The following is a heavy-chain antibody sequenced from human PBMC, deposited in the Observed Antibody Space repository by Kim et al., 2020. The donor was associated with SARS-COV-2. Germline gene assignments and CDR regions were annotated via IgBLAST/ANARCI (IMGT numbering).Heavy chain of an antibody. Sequence: GGSLRLSCAASGFIFNDYGMHWVRQAPGKGLEWVAFIWHDGINKYYADSVKGRFTISRDNSKNTLYLQMSSLRDEDTVVYYCARDEGSRSGSKLFYYYGMDVWGQGTTVTVSS. D-gene: IGHD5-12*01. CDR1: GFIFNDYG. CDR2: IWHDGINK. V-gene: IGHV3-33*01. CDR3: ARDEGSRSGSKLFYYYGMDV. J-gene: IGHJ6*02.